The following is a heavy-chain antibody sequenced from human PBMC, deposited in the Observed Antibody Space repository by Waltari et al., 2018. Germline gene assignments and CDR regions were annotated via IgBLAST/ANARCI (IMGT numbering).Heavy chain of an antibody. Sequence: EVQLVESGGGLVQPGGSLRLSCAASGFTFSSYWMSWVRKAPGKGLEGVANIKQDGSEKYYVDSVKGRFTISRDNAKNSLYLQMNSLRAEDTAVYYCAREPYDSSDAFDIWGQGTMVTVSS. J-gene: IGHJ3*02. D-gene: IGHD3-22*01. CDR2: IKQDGSEK. V-gene: IGHV3-7*01. CDR3: AREPYDSSDAFDI. CDR1: GFTFSSYW.